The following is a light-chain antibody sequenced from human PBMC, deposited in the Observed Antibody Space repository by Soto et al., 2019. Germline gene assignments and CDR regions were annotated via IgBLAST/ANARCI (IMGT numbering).Light chain of an antibody. Sequence: QAVVTQPPSASGTPGQMVTISCSGSSSNIGSNTVNWYQQLPGMAPKLLIYNNSQRPSGVPDRFSGSKSGTSASLAISGLQSEDEADYYCTSYVGNDIWVFGGGTKLTVL. CDR1: SSNIGSNT. CDR2: NNS. J-gene: IGLJ3*02. V-gene: IGLV1-44*01. CDR3: TSYVGNDIWV.